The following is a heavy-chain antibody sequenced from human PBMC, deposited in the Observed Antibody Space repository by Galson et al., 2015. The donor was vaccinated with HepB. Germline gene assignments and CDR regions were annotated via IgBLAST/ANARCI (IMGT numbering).Heavy chain of an antibody. D-gene: IGHD3-3*01. Sequence: SLRLSCAASGFTFSNYATTWVRQAPGKGLEWVSSSTNTGISTYYADSVKGRFTISEDNSKNTLFLQMNSLRAEDTAVYYCARDNDFWSGSLDYWGQGTLVTVSS. CDR2: STNTGIST. CDR1: GFTFSNYA. J-gene: IGHJ4*02. V-gene: IGHV3-23*01. CDR3: ARDNDFWSGSLDY.